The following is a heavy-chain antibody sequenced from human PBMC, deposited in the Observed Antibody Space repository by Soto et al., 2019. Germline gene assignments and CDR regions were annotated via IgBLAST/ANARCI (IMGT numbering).Heavy chain of an antibody. CDR1: GYTFSNYG. J-gene: IGHJ4*02. CDR2: VSAYNRNT. V-gene: IGHV1-18*01. D-gene: IGHD1-26*01. CDR3: ARERRWEPLLY. Sequence: QVQLVQSGPEVKKPGASVKVSCMGSGYTFSNYGVTWVRQAPGQGLERLGWVSAYNRNTDYAQKFEDRATMTIDTSTNTAYLELRGLTPDDTAVYYCARERRWEPLLYWGQGTL.